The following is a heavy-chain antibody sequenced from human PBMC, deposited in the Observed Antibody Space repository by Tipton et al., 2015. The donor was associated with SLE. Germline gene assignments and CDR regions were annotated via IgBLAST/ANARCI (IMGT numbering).Heavy chain of an antibody. CDR2: SYYGRTT. J-gene: IGHJ6*03. CDR3: ARGGEYGSSWHPRYYYYMDV. CDR1: GGSISNFY. V-gene: IGHV4-59*08. D-gene: IGHD6-13*01. Sequence: TLSLTCTVSGGSISNFYYSWIRQPPGKGLEWIGYSYYGRTTNYNPSLKSRVTISIDTSRNQLSLTVTSVTAADAALYYCARGGEYGSSWHPRYYYYMDVWGKGTTVTVSS.